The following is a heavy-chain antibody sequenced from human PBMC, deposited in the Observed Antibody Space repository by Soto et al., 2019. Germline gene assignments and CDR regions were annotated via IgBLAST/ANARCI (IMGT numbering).Heavy chain of an antibody. J-gene: IGHJ6*02. D-gene: IGHD6-6*01. CDR1: GYRFTSYW. V-gene: IGHV5-51*01. CDR2: IYPGDSDT. Sequence: GFPKIPGKGFGYRFTSYWIGWVRQMPGKGLEWMGIIYPGDSDTRYRPSLQGQVTISAAKYISTAYLQWSSLKASDTAMYYCASQIAARLHYGMAGWGQGTPVTVSS. CDR3: ASQIAARLHYGMAG.